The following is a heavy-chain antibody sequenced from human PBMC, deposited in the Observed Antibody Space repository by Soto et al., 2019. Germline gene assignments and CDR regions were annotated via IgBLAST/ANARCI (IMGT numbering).Heavy chain of an antibody. Sequence: PSETLSLTCTVSGGSISSSSYYWGWIRQPPGKGLEWIGSIYYSGSTYYNPSLKSRVTMSVDTSKNQFSLKLSSVTAADTAVYYCARLNYGDYPRNDYWGQGTLVTVSS. J-gene: IGHJ4*02. CDR2: IYYSGST. CDR3: ARLNYGDYPRNDY. D-gene: IGHD4-17*01. CDR1: GGSISSSSYY. V-gene: IGHV4-39*01.